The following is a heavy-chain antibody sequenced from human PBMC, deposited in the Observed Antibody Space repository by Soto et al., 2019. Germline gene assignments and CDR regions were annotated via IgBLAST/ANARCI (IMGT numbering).Heavy chain of an antibody. D-gene: IGHD1-1*01. J-gene: IGHJ3*02. CDR3: ARPVAAVGTTVSVDFYAFDI. CDR2: FVPLFETA. V-gene: IGHV1-69*01. Sequence: EWMGGFVPLFETANYAQKFQGRVTITADASTSTAYMELSSLRSDDTAVYYCARPVAAVGTTVSVDFYAFDIWGQGTMVTVSS.